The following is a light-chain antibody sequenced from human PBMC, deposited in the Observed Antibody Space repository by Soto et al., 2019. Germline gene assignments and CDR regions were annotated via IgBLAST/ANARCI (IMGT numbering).Light chain of an antibody. CDR2: DAS. Sequence: EIVLTQSPATLSLSPGERATLSCRASQSVSSYLAWYQQKPGQAPRLLIYDASNRATGIPARFSGSGSGTDFPLNISSLEPDDFAVYYYQQRSDWPSTFGGGTKVQIK. CDR3: QQRSDWPST. J-gene: IGKJ4*01. CDR1: QSVSSY. V-gene: IGKV3-11*01.